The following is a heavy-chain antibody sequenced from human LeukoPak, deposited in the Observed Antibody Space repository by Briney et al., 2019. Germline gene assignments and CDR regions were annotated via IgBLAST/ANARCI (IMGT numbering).Heavy chain of an antibody. J-gene: IGHJ6*04. CDR3: ARMGLWFGELSTYYYYGMDV. D-gene: IGHD3-10*01. CDR2: IYYSGST. CDR1: GGSISSYD. V-gene: IGHV4-59*01. Sequence: SETLSLTCTVSGGSISSYDWSWIRQPPGKGLEWIGYIYYSGSTNYNPSFKSRVTISVDTSKNQFSLKLSSVTAADKAVYYCARMGLWFGELSTYYYYGMDVWGKGTTVTVSS.